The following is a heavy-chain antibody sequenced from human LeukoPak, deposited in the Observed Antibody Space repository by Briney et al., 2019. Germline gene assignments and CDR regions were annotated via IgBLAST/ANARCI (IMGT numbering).Heavy chain of an antibody. J-gene: IGHJ5*02. CDR3: ARAQTSIAVAGLNWFDP. V-gene: IGHV1-18*01. CDR1: GYTFTSYG. D-gene: IGHD6-19*01. CDR2: ISAYNGNT. Sequence: ASVKVSCKASGYTFTSYGISWVRQAPGQGLEWMGWISAYNGNTNYAQKLQGRVTMNTDTSTSTAYMELRSLRSDDTAVYYCARAQTSIAVAGLNWFDPWGQGTLVTVSS.